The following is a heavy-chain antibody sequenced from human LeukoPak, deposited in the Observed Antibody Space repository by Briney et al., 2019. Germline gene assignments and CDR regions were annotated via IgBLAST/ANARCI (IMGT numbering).Heavy chain of an antibody. J-gene: IGHJ5*02. Sequence: PGGTLRLSCAASGFTFSRYWMHWVRQAPGKGLEWVSYSDTEGSMTSCADSVKGRFTISRDNAKDTLYLEMHSLRVEDTAIYYCAREGSYLNSGGSYYLHWLDPWGQGTLVTVSS. CDR3: AREGSYLNSGGSYYLHWLDP. CDR1: GFTFSRYW. D-gene: IGHD3-22*01. V-gene: IGHV3-74*01. CDR2: SDTEGSMT.